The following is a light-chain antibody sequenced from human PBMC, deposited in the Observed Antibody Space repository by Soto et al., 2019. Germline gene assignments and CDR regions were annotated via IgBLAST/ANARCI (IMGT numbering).Light chain of an antibody. CDR3: QQSYSNPT. CDR2: ATS. Sequence: DIQMTQSPSSLSASVGDRDTITCRASQPITRYLNWYQQKAGKAPKLLIYATSSLEGGVPSRFSGSGTGTDITHTIKSLQREALTIYYCQQSYSNPTIDGGTKVEIK. V-gene: IGKV1-39*01. CDR1: QPITRY. J-gene: IGKJ4*01.